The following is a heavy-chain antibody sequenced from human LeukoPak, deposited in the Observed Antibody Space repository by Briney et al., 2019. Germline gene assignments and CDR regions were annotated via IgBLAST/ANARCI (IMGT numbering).Heavy chain of an antibody. J-gene: IGHJ4*02. CDR1: GFTFSDTW. CDR2: IRSDGSDT. Sequence: GGSLRLSCAASGFTFSDTWMHWVRQAPGKGLVWVSRIRSDGSDTRYAESVKGRFTISRDNSKNTLYLQMNSLRAEDTAVYYCAKIVGATASPGYWGQGTLVTVSS. D-gene: IGHD1-26*01. V-gene: IGHV3-74*01. CDR3: AKIVGATASPGY.